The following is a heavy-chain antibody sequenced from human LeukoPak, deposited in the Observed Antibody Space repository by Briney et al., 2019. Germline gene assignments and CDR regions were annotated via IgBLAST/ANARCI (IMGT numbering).Heavy chain of an antibody. V-gene: IGHV1-8*01. CDR2: MNPNSGNT. CDR3: ARVAFVYGSGSYYNLGY. D-gene: IGHD3-10*01. CDR1: GYTFTSYD. J-gene: IGHJ4*02. Sequence: ASVKVSCKASGYTFTSYDINWVRQATGQGLEWMGWMNPNSGNTGYAQKFQGRVTMTRNTSINTAYMELSSLRSEDTAVYYCARVAFVYGSGSYYNLGYWGQGTLVTVSS.